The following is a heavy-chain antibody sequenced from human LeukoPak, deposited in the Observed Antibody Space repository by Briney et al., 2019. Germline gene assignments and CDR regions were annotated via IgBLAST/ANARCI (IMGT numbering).Heavy chain of an antibody. CDR1: GFTFSDYY. CDR3: ARVRSSGSPLDY. J-gene: IGHJ4*02. Sequence: GGSLRLSCAASGFTFSDYYMSWIRQAPGKGLEWVSYISKSSSSTNYADSVKGRFTISRDNAKNSLYLQLNSLTVEDTAVYYCARVRSSGSPLDYWGQGTLVTVSS. D-gene: IGHD3-10*01. V-gene: IGHV3-11*05. CDR2: ISKSSSST.